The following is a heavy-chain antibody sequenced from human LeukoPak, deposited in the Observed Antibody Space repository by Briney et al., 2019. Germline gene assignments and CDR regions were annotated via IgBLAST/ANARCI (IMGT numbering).Heavy chain of an antibody. Sequence: SETLSLTCAVYGGSFSGYYWSWIRQPPGKGLEWIGEINHSGSTYYNPSLKGRFTISLDTSKNQLSLKLSSVTAADTAVYYCARGTYYSSSGSYYNLDQWGQGTLVTVSS. D-gene: IGHD3-10*01. CDR1: GGSFSGYY. V-gene: IGHV4-34*09. CDR2: INHSGST. J-gene: IGHJ4*02. CDR3: ARGTYYSSSGSYYNLDQ.